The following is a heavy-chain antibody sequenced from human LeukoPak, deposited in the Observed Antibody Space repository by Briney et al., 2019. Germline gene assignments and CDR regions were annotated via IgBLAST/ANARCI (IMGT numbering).Heavy chain of an antibody. J-gene: IGHJ6*03. CDR1: GYTFTSHL. Sequence: GASVKVSCKASGYTFTSHLMHWVRQAPGQGLEWMGIINPESGNTAYAQKFQGRITMTGDTSTSTVYMELSSLRSEDTAMYYCAQDGNWNNVPGDYYYMDVWGKGTTVAVSS. CDR3: AQDGNWNNVPGDYYYMDV. V-gene: IGHV1-46*01. CDR2: INPESGNT. D-gene: IGHD1/OR15-1a*01.